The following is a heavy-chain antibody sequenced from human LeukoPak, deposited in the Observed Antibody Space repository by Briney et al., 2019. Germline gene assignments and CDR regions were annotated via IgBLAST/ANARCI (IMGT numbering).Heavy chain of an antibody. D-gene: IGHD1-14*01. V-gene: IGHV3-64*02. CDR1: GFRFSYHD. CDR3: ARELGGTKAGGFDI. Sequence: PGGSLRLSCAASGFRFSYHDMHWVRQAPGKGLEFVSSIGAAGAHTFYADSVKGRFTISSDNFQSTMYLQMDGLRPEGSAVYYCARELGGTKAGGFDITGQGKVVTVSS. CDR2: IGAAGAHT. J-gene: IGHJ3*02.